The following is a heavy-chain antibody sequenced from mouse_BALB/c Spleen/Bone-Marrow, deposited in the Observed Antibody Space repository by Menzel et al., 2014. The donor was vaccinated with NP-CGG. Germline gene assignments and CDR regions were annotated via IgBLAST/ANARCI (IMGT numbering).Heavy chain of an antibody. CDR1: GFIFSSYG. D-gene: IGHD2-4*01. CDR3: ARHAYYDQTEVSFVY. CDR2: ISGGGSYT. V-gene: IGHV5-9-2*01. J-gene: IGHJ3*01. Sequence: DGIREDTGGSLGNPAGSLKLSCAASGFIFSSYGMSWVRQTPEKRLEWVATISGGGSYTFYPDSVKGRFTVSRDNAKNNLYLQMSSLRAEDTALYYCARHAYYDQTEVSFVYWG.